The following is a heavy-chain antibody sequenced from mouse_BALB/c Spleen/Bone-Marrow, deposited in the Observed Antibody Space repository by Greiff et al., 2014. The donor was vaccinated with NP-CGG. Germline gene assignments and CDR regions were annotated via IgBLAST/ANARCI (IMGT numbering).Heavy chain of an antibody. CDR3: ALNWDSAY. CDR1: GFTFSSYG. D-gene: IGHD4-1*02. V-gene: IGHV5-6*01. Sequence: EVHLVESGGDLVKPGGSLKLSCAASGFTFSSYGMSWVRQTPDKRLEWVATINNGGTYTYYPDSVKGRFTISGDNAKNTLYLQMSSLKSEDTAMYYCALNWDSAYWGQGTLVTVSA. CDR2: INNGGTYT. J-gene: IGHJ3*01.